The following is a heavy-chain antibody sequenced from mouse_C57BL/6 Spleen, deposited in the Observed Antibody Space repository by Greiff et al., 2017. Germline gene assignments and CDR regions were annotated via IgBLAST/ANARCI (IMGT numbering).Heavy chain of an antibody. J-gene: IGHJ3*01. V-gene: IGHV2-9*01. Sequence: VQLQESGPGLVAPSQSLSITCPVSGFSLTSSGVDWVRQPPGKGLEWLGVIWGGGSTNYTSARRSRLSISKYNSKSQVFIKMNSLQTDDTAMYYCDKRGGSSSWFAYRGQGALVTVSA. CDR2: IWGGGST. CDR1: GFSLTSSG. D-gene: IGHD1-1*01. CDR3: DKRGGSSSWFAY.